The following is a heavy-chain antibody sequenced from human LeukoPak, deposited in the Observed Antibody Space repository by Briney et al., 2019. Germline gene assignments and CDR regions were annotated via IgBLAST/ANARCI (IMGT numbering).Heavy chain of an antibody. D-gene: IGHD2-2*01. CDR3: ARQRGYCGSISCYAWFDP. CDR2: IYYSGST. Sequence: SETLSLTCTVSGASISSSSYYWGWIRQPPGKGLEWIGSIYYSGSTDYNPSLKSRVSISIDTSKNQFSLKLSSVTAADTAVYYCARQRGYCGSISCYAWFDPWGQGTLVTVSS. CDR1: GASISSSSYY. V-gene: IGHV4-39*01. J-gene: IGHJ5*02.